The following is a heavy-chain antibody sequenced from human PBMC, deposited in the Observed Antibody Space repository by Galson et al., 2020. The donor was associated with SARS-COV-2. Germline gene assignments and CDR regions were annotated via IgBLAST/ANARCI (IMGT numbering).Heavy chain of an antibody. D-gene: IGHD6-6*01. CDR3: ARARSPDY. V-gene: IGHV4-34*01. J-gene: IGHJ4*02. CDR2: INHSGST. CDR1: GGSFSGYY. Sequence: ETSETLSLTCAVYGGSFSGYYWSWIHQPPGKGLEWIGEINHSGSTNYNPSLKSRVTISVDTSKNQFSLKLSSVTAADTAVYYCARARSPDYWGQGTLVTVSS.